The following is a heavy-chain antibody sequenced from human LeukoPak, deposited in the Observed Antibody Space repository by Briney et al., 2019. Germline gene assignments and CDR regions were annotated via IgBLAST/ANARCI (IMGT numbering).Heavy chain of an antibody. D-gene: IGHD1-14*01. Sequence: PSETLSLTCTVSGGSISSYYWSWIRQPAGKGLEWIGRIYTSGSTNYNPSLKSRVTMSVDTSKNQFSLKLSSVTAADTAVYYCAGDVPPGGGYYFDYWGQGTLVTVSS. CDR3: AGDVPPGGGYYFDY. CDR1: GGSISSYY. V-gene: IGHV4-4*07. CDR2: IYTSGST. J-gene: IGHJ4*02.